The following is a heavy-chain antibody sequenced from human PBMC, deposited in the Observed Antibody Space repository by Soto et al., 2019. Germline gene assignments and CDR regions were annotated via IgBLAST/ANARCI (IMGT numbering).Heavy chain of an antibody. Sequence: QVQLVQSGAEVKKPGASVKVSCKASGYTFTSYGISWVRQAPGQGLEWMGWISAYNGNTNYAQKLQGRVTMTTDTCTSTAYMELRSLRSDDTAVYYCARDQAHLTATTHPPIDYGGQGTLVPVSS. V-gene: IGHV1-18*01. CDR2: ISAYNGNT. D-gene: IGHD5-12*01. CDR3: ARDQAHLTATTHPPIDY. J-gene: IGHJ4*02. CDR1: GYTFTSYG.